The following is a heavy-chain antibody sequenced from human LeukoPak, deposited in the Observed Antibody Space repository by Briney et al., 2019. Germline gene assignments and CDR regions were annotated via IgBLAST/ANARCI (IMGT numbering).Heavy chain of an antibody. CDR3: ARQARIAADNWFDP. Sequence: PSETLSLTCAVSGGSISSGGYSWSWIRQPPGKGLEWIGEINHSGSTNYNPSLKSRVTISVDTSKNQFSLKLSSVTAADTAVYYCARQARIAADNWFDPWGQGTLVTVSS. V-gene: IGHV4-30-2*01. J-gene: IGHJ5*02. D-gene: IGHD6-13*01. CDR1: GGSISSGGYS. CDR2: INHSGST.